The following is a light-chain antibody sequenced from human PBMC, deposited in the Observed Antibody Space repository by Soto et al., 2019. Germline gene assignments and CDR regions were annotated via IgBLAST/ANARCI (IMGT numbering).Light chain of an antibody. CDR3: QSFDSSLSVVV. J-gene: IGLJ2*01. V-gene: IGLV1-40*01. CDR2: DNN. CDR1: SSNIGAGYA. Sequence: QSVLTQPPSVSGAPGQRITISCTGSSSNIGAGYAVLWYQHLPGTAPKLLIFDNNNRPSGVPDRFSGSKSGTSASLAITGLRAEDEADYYCQSFDSSLSVVVFGGGTKLTVL.